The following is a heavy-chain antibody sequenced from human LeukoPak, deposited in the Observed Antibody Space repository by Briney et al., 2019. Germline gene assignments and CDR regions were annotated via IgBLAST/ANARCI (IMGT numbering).Heavy chain of an antibody. Sequence: GGSLRLSCAASGFTFSSYAMSWVRQAPGKGLEWVSAISGSGGSTYYADSVKGRFTISRDNSKNTLYLQMNILRPDDTAVYYCAKAAGSGSYVGASHYYMDVWGKGTTVTVSS. CDR1: GFTFSSYA. D-gene: IGHD3-10*01. J-gene: IGHJ6*03. V-gene: IGHV3-23*01. CDR3: AKAAGSGSYVGASHYYMDV. CDR2: ISGSGGST.